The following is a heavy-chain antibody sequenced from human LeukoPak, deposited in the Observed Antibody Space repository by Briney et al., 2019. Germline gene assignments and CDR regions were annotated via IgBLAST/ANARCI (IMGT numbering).Heavy chain of an antibody. D-gene: IGHD3-22*01. Sequence: GGSLRLSCAASGFTFSSCSMNWVRQAPGKGLEWVSSISRSGTYISYADSVKGRFTISRDNAKNSLYLQMNSLRAEDTGVYYCARDGGYYYDVYYFDYRGQGTLVTVSS. CDR1: GFTFSSCS. CDR2: ISRSGTYI. CDR3: ARDGGYYYDVYYFDY. J-gene: IGHJ4*02. V-gene: IGHV3-21*01.